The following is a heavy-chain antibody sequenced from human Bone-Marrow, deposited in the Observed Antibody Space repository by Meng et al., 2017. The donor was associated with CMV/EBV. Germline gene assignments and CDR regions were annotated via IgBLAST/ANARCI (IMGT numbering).Heavy chain of an antibody. D-gene: IGHD2-15*01. J-gene: IGHJ6*02. CDR2: INPNSGGT. CDR1: GYTFTGYY. V-gene: IGHV1-2*02. Sequence: ASVKVSCKASGYTFTGYYMHWVRQAPGQGLEWMGWINPNSGGTNYAQKFQGRVTMTRDTSISTAYMELSRLRSDDTAVYYCARVGCRGGSCYPPPPYYYGMDVWGQGTTVTVSS. CDR3: ARVGCRGGSCYPPPPYYYGMDV.